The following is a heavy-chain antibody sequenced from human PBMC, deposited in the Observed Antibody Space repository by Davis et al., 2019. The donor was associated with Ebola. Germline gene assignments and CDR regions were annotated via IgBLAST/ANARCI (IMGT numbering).Heavy chain of an antibody. Sequence: GESLKISCAASGFTFSSYGMHWVRQAPGKGLEWVAVIWYDGSNKYYADSVKGRFTISRDNSKNTLYLQMNSLRAEDTALYYCAKSPVGAPIDYWGQGTLVTVSS. D-gene: IGHD6-6*01. J-gene: IGHJ4*02. CDR1: GFTFSSYG. CDR3: AKSPVGAPIDY. CDR2: IWYDGSNK. V-gene: IGHV3-33*06.